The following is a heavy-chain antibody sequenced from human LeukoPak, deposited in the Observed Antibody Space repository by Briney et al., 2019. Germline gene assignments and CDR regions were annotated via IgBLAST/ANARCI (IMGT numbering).Heavy chain of an antibody. V-gene: IGHV3-48*04. Sequence: GGSLRLSCAASGFTFSSYWMSWVRQAPGKGLQGVSYISGRGNTIYYADSVKGRFAISRDNAKNSLYLQMNSLRGEDTAVYYCTKDASYDSSGYSGDHWGLGTLVTVSS. D-gene: IGHD3-22*01. CDR2: ISGRGNTI. J-gene: IGHJ4*02. CDR3: TKDASYDSSGYSGDH. CDR1: GFTFSSYW.